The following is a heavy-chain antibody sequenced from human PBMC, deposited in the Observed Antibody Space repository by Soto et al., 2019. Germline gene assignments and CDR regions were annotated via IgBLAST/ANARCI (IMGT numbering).Heavy chain of an antibody. Sequence: HVPVVESGGVVVRPGRSLRLSCTTSGFIFSDYGMHWVRQVPGQGPEWVAVIWFDGTTRLYADSVKGRFTISRDQSDNTLYLQMNSLRVEDTAVYYCATLTGRDGPVDYWGQGTLVTVSS. CDR2: IWFDGTTR. CDR1: GFIFSDYG. J-gene: IGHJ4*02. D-gene: IGHD3-9*01. CDR3: ATLTGRDGPVDY. V-gene: IGHV3-33*01.